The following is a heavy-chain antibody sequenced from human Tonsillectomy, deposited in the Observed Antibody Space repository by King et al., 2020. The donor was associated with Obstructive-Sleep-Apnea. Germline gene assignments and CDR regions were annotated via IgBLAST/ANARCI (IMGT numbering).Heavy chain of an antibody. CDR3: ARDYDWSFDF. D-gene: IGHD3-9*01. CDR1: GYTFRKNG. V-gene: IGHV3-30*02. Sequence: VQLVESGGGVVQSGGSLRLSCAASGYTFRKNGIHWVRQAPGKGLEWVTFIPNDGSYKYNSDSVKGRFTISRDDSKKTVYLQMNSLRAEDTSVYYCARDYDWSFDFWGQGTLVTVSS. CDR2: IPNDGSYK. J-gene: IGHJ4*02.